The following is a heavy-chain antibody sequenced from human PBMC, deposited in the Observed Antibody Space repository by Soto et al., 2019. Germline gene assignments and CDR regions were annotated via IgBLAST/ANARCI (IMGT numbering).Heavy chain of an antibody. CDR2: IYPGDSDT. Sequence: PVESLKISCKVSGYSLNSYWIGWVRQMPGKGLEWMGIIYPGDSDTRHSPSLQGEVTISADKSSSTAYLQWSSLKSSHTYMYHCASLPTAGRAAASMEYFDEWGEAALVTVSS. CDR3: ASLPTAGRAAASMEYFDE. J-gene: IGHJ4*02. D-gene: IGHD6-13*01. V-gene: IGHV5-51*01. CDR1: GYSLNSYW.